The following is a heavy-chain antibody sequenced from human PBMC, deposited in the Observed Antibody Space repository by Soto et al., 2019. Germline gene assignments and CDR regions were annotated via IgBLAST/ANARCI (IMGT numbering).Heavy chain of an antibody. Sequence: QVQLVESGGGVVQPGRSLRLSCAASGFTFSSYAMHWVRQAPGKGLEWVAVISYDGSNKYYPDSVKGRFTISRDNSKNTLYLQMNSLRAEDTAVYYCASGRGVGAPGRSWGQGTMVTVSS. CDR1: GFTFSSYA. CDR3: ASGRGVGAPGRS. J-gene: IGHJ3*01. CDR2: ISYDGSNK. D-gene: IGHD1-26*01. V-gene: IGHV3-30-3*01.